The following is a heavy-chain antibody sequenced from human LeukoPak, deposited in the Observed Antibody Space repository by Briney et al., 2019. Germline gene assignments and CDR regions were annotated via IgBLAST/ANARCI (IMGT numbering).Heavy chain of an antibody. D-gene: IGHD1-14*01. CDR3: ARVHHESSRRPDWYFDL. CDR2: IYSSGST. CDR1: GGSISSYY. J-gene: IGHJ2*01. Sequence: SETLSLTCTVSGGSISSYYWSWLRQPPGKGLECIGYIYSSGSTSYNPSLKRRVTISIDTSKKQFPLKLSSVTAADTAMFYCARVHHESSRRPDWYFDLWGRGTLVTVSS. V-gene: IGHV4-59*01.